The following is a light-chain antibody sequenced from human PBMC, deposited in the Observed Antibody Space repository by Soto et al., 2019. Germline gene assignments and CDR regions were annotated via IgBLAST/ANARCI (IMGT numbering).Light chain of an antibody. CDR2: GVS. V-gene: IGKV3-20*01. CDR1: QSVSSNY. Sequence: EVVLTHSPGTLSLSPGESATLSCRASQSVSSNYLAWYQQKPGQAPRLLIYGVSTRATGIPDRFSGSGSGTDFSLTIRRLEPEDFALYYCQQYFTSPLTFGGGTKV. J-gene: IGKJ4*01. CDR3: QQYFTSPLT.